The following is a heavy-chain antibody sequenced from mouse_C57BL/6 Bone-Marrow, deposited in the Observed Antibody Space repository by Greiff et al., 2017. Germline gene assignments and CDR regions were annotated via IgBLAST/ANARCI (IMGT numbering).Heavy chain of an antibody. D-gene: IGHD2-4*01. CDR2: IDPENGDT. V-gene: IGHV14-4*01. CDR1: GFNIKDDY. Sequence: EVQLQQSGAELVRPGASVKLSCTASGFNIKDDYMHWVKQRPEQGLEWIGWIDPENGDTEYASKFQGKATITADTSSNTAYLQLSSLTSEDTAVYYGTTTYDYDDGFAYWGQGTLVTVSA. J-gene: IGHJ3*01. CDR3: TTTYDYDDGFAY.